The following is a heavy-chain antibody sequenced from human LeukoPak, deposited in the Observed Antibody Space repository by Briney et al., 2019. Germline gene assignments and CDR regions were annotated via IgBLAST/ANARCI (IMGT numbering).Heavy chain of an antibody. CDR2: INHSGST. J-gene: IGHJ4*02. CDR3: ARGRGSANYYGSGSYVDC. Sequence: SETLSLTCAVYGGSFSGYYWSWIRQPPGKGLEWIGEINHSGSTNYNPSLKSRVTISVDTSKNQFSLKLSSVTAADTAVYYCARGRGSANYYGSGSYVDCWGQGTLVTVSS. V-gene: IGHV4-34*01. D-gene: IGHD3-10*01. CDR1: GGSFSGYY.